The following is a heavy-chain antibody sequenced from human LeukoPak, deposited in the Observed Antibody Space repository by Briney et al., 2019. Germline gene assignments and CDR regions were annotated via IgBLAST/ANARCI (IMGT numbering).Heavy chain of an antibody. CDR1: GFTFSSYA. CDR3: AKSTGGEKLRFLEWLLEDYFDY. CDR2: ISYDGSNK. Sequence: GRSLRLSCAASGFTFSSYAMHWVRQAPGKGLEWVAVISYDGSNKYYADSVKGRFTISRDNSKNTLYLQMNSLRAEDTAVYYCAKSTGGEKLRFLEWLLEDYFDYWGQGTLVTVSS. V-gene: IGHV3-30-3*02. D-gene: IGHD3-3*01. J-gene: IGHJ4*02.